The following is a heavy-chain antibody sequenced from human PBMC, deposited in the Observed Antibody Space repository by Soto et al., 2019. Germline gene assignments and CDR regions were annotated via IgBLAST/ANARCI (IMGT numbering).Heavy chain of an antibody. J-gene: IGHJ4*02. V-gene: IGHV3-23*01. Sequence: EVQLLESGGGLVQPGGSLRLSCAASGFTFSSYAMSWVRQAPGKGLEWVSAISGGTSSTYYADPVKGRFTISRDNSKNTLCLQMNSLRAEDTAVYYCAKERWAAAGTPTLDYWGQGTLVTVSS. D-gene: IGHD6-13*01. CDR1: GFTFSSYA. CDR2: ISGGTSST. CDR3: AKERWAAAGTPTLDY.